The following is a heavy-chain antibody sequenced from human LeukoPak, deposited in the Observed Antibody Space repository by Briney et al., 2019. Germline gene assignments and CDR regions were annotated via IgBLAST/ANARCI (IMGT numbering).Heavy chain of an antibody. D-gene: IGHD6-13*01. CDR2: IYHSGST. Sequence: SETLSLTCTVSGGSISSYYWSWIRQPPGKGLEWIGYIYHSGSTNYNPSLKSRVTISVDTSKNQFSLRLSSVTAADTAVYYCAREDIVAAGTTGPFQYWGQGTLVTVSS. V-gene: IGHV4-59*01. CDR1: GGSISSYY. CDR3: AREDIVAAGTTGPFQY. J-gene: IGHJ1*01.